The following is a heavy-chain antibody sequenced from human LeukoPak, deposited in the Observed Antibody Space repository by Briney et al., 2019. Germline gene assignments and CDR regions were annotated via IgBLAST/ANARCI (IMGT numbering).Heavy chain of an antibody. CDR3: AREGGTDYGDYLRY. J-gene: IGHJ4*02. V-gene: IGHV3-30*04. CDR1: GFTFSRYT. Sequence: GGSLRLSCAASGFTFSRYTIQWVRQAPRRGLEWVAVISHDGRKKYYADSVKGRFTISRDDSRNTVYLQMNSLRTEDTAVYYCAREGGTDYGDYLRYWGQGTLVTVSS. CDR2: ISHDGRKK. D-gene: IGHD4-17*01.